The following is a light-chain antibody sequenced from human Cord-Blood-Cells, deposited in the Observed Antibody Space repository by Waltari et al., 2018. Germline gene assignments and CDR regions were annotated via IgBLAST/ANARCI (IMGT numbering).Light chain of an antibody. CDR3: CSYAGSIVV. Sequence: QSALTQPASVSGSPGQSITISYTGTSSDVGSYNLVSWYQQHPGKAPKLMIYEGSKRPSGVSNRFSGSKSGNTASLTISGLQAEDEADYYCCSYAGSIVVFGGGTKLTVL. CDR1: SSDVGSYNL. CDR2: EGS. J-gene: IGLJ2*01. V-gene: IGLV2-23*01.